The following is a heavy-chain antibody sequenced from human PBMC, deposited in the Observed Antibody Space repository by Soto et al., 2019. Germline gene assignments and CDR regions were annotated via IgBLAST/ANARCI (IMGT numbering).Heavy chain of an antibody. J-gene: IGHJ1*01. CDR1: GFTFSSFG. V-gene: IGHV3-23*01. D-gene: IGHD2-2*01. CDR3: RKCYAGYIEYCHH. Sequence: EVQLLESGGGLAPPGGSLSLSCATSGFTFSSFGMSWVRQAPGKGLEWVSGIGNGGHTYEADSVRGRFTISRDNSKNTLYLQMDSLRGEATAVYYCRKCYAGYIEYCHHWGRGTLVAVSS. CDR2: IGNGGHT.